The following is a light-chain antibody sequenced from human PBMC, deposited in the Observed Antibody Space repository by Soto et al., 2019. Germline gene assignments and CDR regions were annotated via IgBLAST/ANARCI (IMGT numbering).Light chain of an antibody. CDR1: SSNIGSNY. V-gene: IGLV1-47*01. CDR2: RTN. CDR3: AAWDDSLSGRV. Sequence: QSVLTQPPSASGTPGQRVTISCSGSSSNIGSNYVYWYQQLPGTAPKLLIYRTNQRPSGVPGRFSGSKSGTSASLAISGLRSEDEADYYCAAWDDSLSGRVFGTGTKLTVL. J-gene: IGLJ1*01.